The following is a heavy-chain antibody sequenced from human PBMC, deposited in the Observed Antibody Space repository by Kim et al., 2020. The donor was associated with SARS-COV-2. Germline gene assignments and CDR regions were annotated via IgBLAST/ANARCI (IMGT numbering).Heavy chain of an antibody. D-gene: IGHD6-19*01. V-gene: IGHV3-48*02. CDR1: GFTFSTYS. J-gene: IGHJ4*02. CDR2: ITSSSISI. Sequence: GGSLRLSCAASGFTFSTYSMNWVRQAPGKGLEWVSYITSSSISIYYADSVKGRFTISRDNAKNSLYLQMNSLRDEDTAVYYCARPGGISGWYFRYWGQGTLVTVSS. CDR3: ARPGGISGWYFRY.